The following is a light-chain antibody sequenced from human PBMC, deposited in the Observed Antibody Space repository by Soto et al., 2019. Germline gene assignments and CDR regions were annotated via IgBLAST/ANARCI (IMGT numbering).Light chain of an antibody. CDR1: LSVSGSQ. CDR3: QQYVTSRRT. CDR2: GAS. J-gene: IGKJ1*01. V-gene: IGKV3-20*01. Sequence: VLTQSPGTLSLSPGERATLSCRASLSVSGSQLAWYQQKPGQPPRLLIYGASSRAAGIPDRVSGSGSGTDFTLTINRLEPEDFAVYYCQQYVTSRRTFGPGTKVEIK.